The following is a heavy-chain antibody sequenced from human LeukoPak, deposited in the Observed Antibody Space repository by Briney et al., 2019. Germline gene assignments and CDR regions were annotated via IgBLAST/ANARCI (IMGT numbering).Heavy chain of an antibody. D-gene: IGHD4-17*01. CDR3: AKDLDYGDLFDY. CDR1: GFTFTTYG. Sequence: PGGSLRLSCAASGFTFTTYGMTWVRQAPGKGLEWVSAIGAGGRNTYYADSVKGRFTISRDNSKNTLYLQMNSLRAEDTAVYYCAKDLDYGDLFDYWGQGTLVTVSS. V-gene: IGHV3-23*01. J-gene: IGHJ4*02. CDR2: IGAGGRNT.